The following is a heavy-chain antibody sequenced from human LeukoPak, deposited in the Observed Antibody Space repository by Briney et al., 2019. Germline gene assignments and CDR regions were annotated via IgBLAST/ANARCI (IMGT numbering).Heavy chain of an antibody. CDR2: ISAYNGNT. Sequence: ASVKVSCKASGYTFTSYGISWVRQAPGQGLEWMGWISAYNGNTNYAQKLQGRVTMTTDTSTSTAYMELRSLRSDDTAVYYCARLRYCSGGSCYTPDYWGQGTLVTISS. V-gene: IGHV1-18*01. CDR3: ARLRYCSGGSCYTPDY. CDR1: GYTFTSYG. J-gene: IGHJ4*02. D-gene: IGHD2-15*01.